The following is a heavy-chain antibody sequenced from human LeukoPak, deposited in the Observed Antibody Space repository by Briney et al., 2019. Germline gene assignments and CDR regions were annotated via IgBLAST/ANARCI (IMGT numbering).Heavy chain of an antibody. J-gene: IGHJ4*02. Sequence: GGSLRLSCAASGLTFSDAWMSWVRQAPGKGLEWVGRIKSKTDGGTTDYAAPMKGRFTISRDDSKNTLYLQMNSLKTEDTAVYYCTTGDILTGYYRRGGDYWGQGTLVTVSS. CDR2: IKSKTDGGTT. D-gene: IGHD3-9*01. V-gene: IGHV3-15*01. CDR3: TTGDILTGYYRRGGDY. CDR1: GLTFSDAW.